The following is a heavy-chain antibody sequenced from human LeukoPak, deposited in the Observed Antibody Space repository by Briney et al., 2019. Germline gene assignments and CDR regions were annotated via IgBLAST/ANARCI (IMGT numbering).Heavy chain of an antibody. CDR3: ARGTALTTMKVQPNWFDP. Sequence: ASVTVSFKSSGYTFTFYYMHWVRQAPGQGLEWMGWINPNSGGTNYAQKFQGRVTMTRDTSISTAYMELSRLRSDDTAVYYCARGTALTTMKVQPNWFDPWGQGTLVTVSS. CDR2: INPNSGGT. CDR1: GYTFTFYY. V-gene: IGHV1-2*02. D-gene: IGHD3-22*01. J-gene: IGHJ5*02.